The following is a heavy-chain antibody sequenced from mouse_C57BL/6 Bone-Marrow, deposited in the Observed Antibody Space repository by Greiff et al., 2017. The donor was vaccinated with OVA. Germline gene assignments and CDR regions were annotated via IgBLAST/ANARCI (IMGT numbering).Heavy chain of an antibody. CDR1: GFTFSSYA. V-gene: IGHV5-4*01. Sequence: DVHLVASGGGLVKPGGSLKLSCAASGFTFSSYAMSWVRQTPEKRLEWVATISDGGSYTYYPDNVKGRFTISRDNAKNNLYLQMSHLKSEDTAMYYCARAGRYYSNYYFDYWGQGTTLTVSS. CDR3: ARAGRYYSNYYFDY. CDR2: ISDGGSYT. D-gene: IGHD2-5*01. J-gene: IGHJ2*01.